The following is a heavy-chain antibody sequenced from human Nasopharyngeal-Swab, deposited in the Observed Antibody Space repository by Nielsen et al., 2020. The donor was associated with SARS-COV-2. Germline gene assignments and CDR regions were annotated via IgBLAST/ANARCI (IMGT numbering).Heavy chain of an antibody. CDR3: AKDRTTMVRRVDY. CDR1: GFTFSSYA. V-gene: IGHV3-23*01. Sequence: GESLKISCAASGFTFSSYAMSWVRQAPGKGLEWVSAISGSGGSTYYADSVKGRFTISRDNSKNTLYLQMNSLRAEDTAVYYCAKDRTTMVRRVDYWGQGTLVTVSS. D-gene: IGHD3-10*01. CDR2: ISGSGGST. J-gene: IGHJ4*02.